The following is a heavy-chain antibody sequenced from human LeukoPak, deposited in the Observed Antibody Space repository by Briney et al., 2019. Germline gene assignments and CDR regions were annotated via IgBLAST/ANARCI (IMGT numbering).Heavy chain of an antibody. CDR3: AKGSGGSGSFYNHFDC. J-gene: IGHJ4*02. Sequence: PGGSLRLSCAASGLSFNSCGMHWVRQAPGKGLEWVAVISSDGSNKYYADSVKGRFTISRDNSKNTLSLQMNSLRTEDTAVLYCAKGSGGSGSFYNHFDCWGQGTLVTVSS. V-gene: IGHV3-30*18. CDR2: ISSDGSNK. D-gene: IGHD3-10*01. CDR1: GLSFNSCG.